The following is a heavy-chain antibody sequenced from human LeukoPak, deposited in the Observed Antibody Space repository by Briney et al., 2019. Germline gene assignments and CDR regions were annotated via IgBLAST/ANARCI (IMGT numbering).Heavy chain of an antibody. J-gene: IGHJ4*02. Sequence: ASVKVSCKASGYTFTGYYMHWVRQAPGQGLEWMGWINPNSGGTNYAQKFQGRATMTRDTSISTAYMELSRLRSDDTAVYYCARAHRGIAVAGFDYWGQGTLVTVSS. CDR3: ARAHRGIAVAGFDY. CDR2: INPNSGGT. V-gene: IGHV1-2*02. CDR1: GYTFTGYY. D-gene: IGHD6-19*01.